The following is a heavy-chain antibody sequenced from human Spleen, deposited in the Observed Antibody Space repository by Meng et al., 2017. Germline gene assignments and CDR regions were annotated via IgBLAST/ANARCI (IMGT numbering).Heavy chain of an antibody. V-gene: IGHV3-30*19. J-gene: IGHJ5*02. CDR3: AREGATWVGATIRLDWFDP. CDR2: ISYDGSNK. D-gene: IGHD1-26*01. CDR1: GFTFSSYG. Sequence: GESLKISCAASGFTFSSYGMHWVRQAPGKGLEWVAVISYDGSNKYYADSVKGRFTISRDNSKNTLYLQMNSLRAEDTAVYYCAREGATWVGATIRLDWFDPWGQGTLVTVSS.